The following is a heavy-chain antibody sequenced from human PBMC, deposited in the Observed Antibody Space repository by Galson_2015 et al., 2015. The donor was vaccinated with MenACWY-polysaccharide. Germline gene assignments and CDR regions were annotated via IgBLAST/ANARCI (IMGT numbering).Heavy chain of an antibody. CDR1: GFTFSSYA. D-gene: IGHD2-15*01. CDR2: ISGSGATT. V-gene: IGHV3-23*01. CDR3: ASRSPMVASLFFGMCV. J-gene: IGHJ6*02. Sequence: SLRLSCAASGFTFSSYAMSWVRQAPGKGLEWVSTISGSGATTYYADSVKGRFTISRDNYKNTLYLQMNSQRADHTAVYFCASRSPMVASLFFGMCVWGQRTTVSAS.